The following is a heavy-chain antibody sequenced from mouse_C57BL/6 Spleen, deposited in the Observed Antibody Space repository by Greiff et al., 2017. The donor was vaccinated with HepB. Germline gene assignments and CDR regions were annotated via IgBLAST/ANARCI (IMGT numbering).Heavy chain of an antibody. D-gene: IGHD3-3*01. CDR2: ISDGGSYT. J-gene: IGHJ4*01. V-gene: IGHV5-4*01. CDR1: GFTFSSYA. CDR3: ARDSGTGYAMDY. Sequence: EVQLVESGGGLVKPGGSLKLSCAASGFTFSSYAMSWVRQTPEKRLEWVATISDGGSYTYYPDNVKGRFTISRDNAKNNLYLQMSHLKSEDTAMYYCARDSGTGYAMDYWGQGTSVTVSS.